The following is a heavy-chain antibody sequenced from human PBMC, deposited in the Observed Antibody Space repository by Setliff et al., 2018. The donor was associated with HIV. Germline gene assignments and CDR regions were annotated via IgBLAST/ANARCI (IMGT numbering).Heavy chain of an antibody. CDR1: GYSISSGYY. CDR2: IYHSGRT. D-gene: IGHD1-26*01. Sequence: TLSLTCAVSGYSISSGYYWGWIRQPPGKGLEWIGSIYHSGRTYYNPSLKSRVTISVDTSKNQFSLKLSSVTAADTAVYYCAREVVVGATGGMDVWGQGTTVTVSS. J-gene: IGHJ6*02. V-gene: IGHV4-38-2*02. CDR3: AREVVVGATGGMDV.